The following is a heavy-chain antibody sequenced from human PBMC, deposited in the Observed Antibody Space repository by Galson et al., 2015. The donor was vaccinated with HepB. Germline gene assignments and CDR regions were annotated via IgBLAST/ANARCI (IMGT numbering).Heavy chain of an antibody. J-gene: IGHJ4*02. CDR2: ISAYNGNT. Sequence: SVKVSCKASGHTFTSYGISWVRQAPGQGLEWMGWISAYNGNTNYAQKLQGRVTMTTDTSTSTAYMELRSLRSDDTAVYYCARDLSLTIFGVVTDYQVGYWGQGTLVTVSS. CDR1: GHTFTSYG. D-gene: IGHD3-3*01. V-gene: IGHV1-18*01. CDR3: ARDLSLTIFGVVTDYQVGY.